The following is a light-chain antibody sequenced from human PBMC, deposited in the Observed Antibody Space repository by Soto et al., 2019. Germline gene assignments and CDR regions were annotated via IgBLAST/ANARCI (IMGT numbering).Light chain of an antibody. CDR2: AAS. CDR1: QSVSSSF. CDR3: QEYGMSRT. J-gene: IGKJ1*01. Sequence: ELVLTQSPATLSLSPGERATLSCRASQSVSSSFLAWYQQRPGQAPRLLIYAASNTAPGSPDRFSDSGSGTGFTLTISRLEPEDFAVYYCQEYGMSRTFGQGNKLEIK. V-gene: IGKV3-20*01.